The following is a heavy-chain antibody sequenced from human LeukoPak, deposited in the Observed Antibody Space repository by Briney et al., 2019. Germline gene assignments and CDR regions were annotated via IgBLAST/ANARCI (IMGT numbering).Heavy chain of an antibody. V-gene: IGHV3-30*04. CDR2: ISRDGSGT. CDR1: GFTFHGSA. CDR3: ARDAFYSSGTYFDY. Sequence: GGSLRLSCAASGFTFHGSAIHWVRQAPGKGLEWVSVISRDGSGTYYADSVKGRFTISRDNSKNTVYLQMNSLEPDDTAVYYCARDAFYSSGTYFDYWGQGTLVTVSS. J-gene: IGHJ4*02. D-gene: IGHD3-10*01.